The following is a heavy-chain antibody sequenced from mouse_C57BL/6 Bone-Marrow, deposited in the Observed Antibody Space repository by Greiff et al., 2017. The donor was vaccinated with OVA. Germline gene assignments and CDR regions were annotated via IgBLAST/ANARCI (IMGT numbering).Heavy chain of an antibody. CDR2: IYPGGGYT. J-gene: IGHJ2*01. Sequence: VQLQQSGAELVRPGTSVKMSCKASGYTFTTYWIGWAKQRPGHGLEWIGDIYPGGGYTNYNEKFKGKATLTADKSSSTAYMQFSSLTSEDSAIYYCARWGFWDGYFYFDYWGQGTTLTVSS. CDR1: GYTFTTYW. V-gene: IGHV1-63*01. CDR3: ARWGFWDGYFYFDY. D-gene: IGHD2-3*01.